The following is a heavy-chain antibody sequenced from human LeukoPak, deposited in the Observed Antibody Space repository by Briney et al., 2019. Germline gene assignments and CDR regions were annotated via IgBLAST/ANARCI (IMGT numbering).Heavy chain of an antibody. Sequence: PSETLSLTCAVYGGSFSGYYRSWIRQPPGKGLEWIGEINHSGSTNYNPSLKSRVTISVDTSKDQFSLKLSSVTAADTAFYYCASQGHHGKIVGTTLSYFYMDVWGKGTTVTVSS. CDR1: GGSFSGYY. CDR2: INHSGST. J-gene: IGHJ6*03. CDR3: ASQGHHGKIVGTTLSYFYMDV. V-gene: IGHV4-34*01. D-gene: IGHD1-26*01.